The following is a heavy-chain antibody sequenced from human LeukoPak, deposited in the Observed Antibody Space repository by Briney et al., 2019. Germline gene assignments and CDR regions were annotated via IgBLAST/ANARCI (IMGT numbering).Heavy chain of an antibody. J-gene: IGHJ4*02. V-gene: IGHV4-34*01. Sequence: SETLSLTCAVYGGSFSSYYWSWIRQPPGKGLEWIGEINHSGSTNYNPSLKSRVTISVDTSKNQFSLKLSSVTAADTAVYYCARGNVSGIALDYWGQGTLVTVSS. CDR2: INHSGST. CDR3: ARGNVSGIALDY. CDR1: GGSFSSYY. D-gene: IGHD6-13*01.